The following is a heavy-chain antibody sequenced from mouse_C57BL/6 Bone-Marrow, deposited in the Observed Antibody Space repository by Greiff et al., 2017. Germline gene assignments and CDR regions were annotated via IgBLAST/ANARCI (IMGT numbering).Heavy chain of an antibody. D-gene: IGHD2-3*01. CDR2: IDPSDSYT. J-gene: IGHJ3*01. V-gene: IGHV1-69*01. Sequence: VQLQQPGAELVMPGASVKLSCKASGYTFTSYWMHWVKQRPGQGLEWIGEIDPSDSYTNYNQKFKGKSTLTVDTSSSTAYMQLSSLTSEDSAVYYGASCDGYSFAYWGQGTLVTVSA. CDR1: GYTFTSYW. CDR3: ASCDGYSFAY.